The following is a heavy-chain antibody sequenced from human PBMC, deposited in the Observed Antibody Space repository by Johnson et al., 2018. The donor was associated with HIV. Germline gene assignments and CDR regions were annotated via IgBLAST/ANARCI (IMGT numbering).Heavy chain of an antibody. D-gene: IGHD6-13*01. V-gene: IGHV3-30*04. CDR2: ISYDGSNK. CDR1: GFTFSSYA. CDR3: ASRLTGYSRSWHAFDI. Sequence: QMQLVESGGGLVQPGGSLRLSCAASGFTFSSYAMHWVRQAPGKGLEWVAVISYDGSNKYYADSVKGRFTISRDNAKNSLYLQMNSLRAEDTAVYYCASRLTGYSRSWHAFDIWGQGTMVTVSS. J-gene: IGHJ3*02.